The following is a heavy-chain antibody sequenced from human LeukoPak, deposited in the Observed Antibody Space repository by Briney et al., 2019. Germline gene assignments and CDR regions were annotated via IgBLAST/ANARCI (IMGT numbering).Heavy chain of an antibody. D-gene: IGHD3-22*01. J-gene: IGHJ5*02. CDR3: ARSETSYYDSSGA. CDR2: ISSSGSTI. CDR1: GFTFSDYY. V-gene: IGHV3-11*01. Sequence: PGGSLRLSCAASGFTFSDYYMSWIRQAPGKGLEWVSYISSSGSTIYYADSVKGRFTISRDKAKNSLYLQMNSLRAEDTAVYYCARSETSYYDSSGAWGQGTLVTVSS.